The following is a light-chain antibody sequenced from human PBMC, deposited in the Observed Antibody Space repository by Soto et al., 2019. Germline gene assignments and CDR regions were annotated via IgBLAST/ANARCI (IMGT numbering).Light chain of an antibody. Sequence: QSALTQPRSVSGSPGQSVTISCTGTSSDVGGYNYVSWYQQHPGKAPKLMIYDVSKRPSGVPDRFSGSKSGNTASLTISGLQAEYEADYYCGSYAGSYTLGVFGTGTKLTVL. CDR1: SSDVGGYNY. J-gene: IGLJ1*01. CDR3: GSYAGSYTLGV. V-gene: IGLV2-11*01. CDR2: DVS.